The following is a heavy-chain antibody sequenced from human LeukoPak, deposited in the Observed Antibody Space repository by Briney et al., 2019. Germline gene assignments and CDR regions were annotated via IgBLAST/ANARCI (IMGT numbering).Heavy chain of an antibody. CDR3: ARGDRDLYCSSTSCYPVL. V-gene: IGHV3-21*01. CDR2: ISSSSSYI. D-gene: IGHD2-2*01. Sequence: GGSLRLSCAASGFTFSNFAMHWVRQAPGKGLEWVSSISSSSSYIYYADSVKGRFTISRDNAKNSLYLQMNSLRAEDTAVYYCARGDRDLYCSSTSCYPVLGGQGTLVTVSS. J-gene: IGHJ4*02. CDR1: GFTFSNFA.